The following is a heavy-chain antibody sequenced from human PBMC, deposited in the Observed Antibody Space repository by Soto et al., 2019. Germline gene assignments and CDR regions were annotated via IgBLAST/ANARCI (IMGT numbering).Heavy chain of an antibody. CDR1: GLTFSNHG. Sequence: QVQLVESGGGVVQSGRSLRLSCVASGLTFSNHGFHWVRQAPGKGLEWVAVIWYDGSKRYYADSVKGRFTISRDDCQNTMFLQVDSLSAEDTGVYYCAKDRGLLNLGYWGQGTLVTVSS. D-gene: IGHD3-3*01. J-gene: IGHJ4*02. CDR3: AKDRGLLNLGY. CDR2: IWYDGSKR. V-gene: IGHV3-33*06.